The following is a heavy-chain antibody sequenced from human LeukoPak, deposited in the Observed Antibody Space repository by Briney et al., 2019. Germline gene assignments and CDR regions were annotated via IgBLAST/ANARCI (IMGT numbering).Heavy chain of an antibody. Sequence: ASVKVSCKASGYTFTGYYMHWVRQAPGEGLEWMGWINPNSGGTNYAQKFKGRVTMTRDTSISTVYIELSRLRSDHTAVYYCARGDIVVVPAARNWFDPWGQGTLVTVSS. D-gene: IGHD2-2*01. CDR1: GYTFTGYY. V-gene: IGHV1-2*02. J-gene: IGHJ5*02. CDR3: ARGDIVVVPAARNWFDP. CDR2: INPNSGGT.